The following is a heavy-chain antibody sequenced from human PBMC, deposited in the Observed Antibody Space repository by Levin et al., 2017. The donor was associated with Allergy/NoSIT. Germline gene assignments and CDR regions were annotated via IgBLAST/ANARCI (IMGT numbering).Heavy chain of an antibody. J-gene: IGHJ2*01. CDR2: ISYDGINT. D-gene: IGHD4-23*01. Sequence: PGESLKISCAGSGFTFSTYAIHWVRQAPGKGLEWVAMISYDGINTYYADSVKGRFTVSRDNSKNTLHLQMNPLRVEDTGVYYCARDPRIYGGNSVIWYFDLWGRGTLVTFSS. CDR3: ARDPRIYGGNSVIWYFDL. V-gene: IGHV3-30*04. CDR1: GFTFSTYA.